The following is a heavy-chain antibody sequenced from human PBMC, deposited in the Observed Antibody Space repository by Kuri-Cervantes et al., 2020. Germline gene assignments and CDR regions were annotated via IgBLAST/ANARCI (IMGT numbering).Heavy chain of an antibody. Sequence: SETLSLTCTVAGASVTSRNYYWSWIRQRPGQGLEWIGYISYSGNTTYNPSLKSRVTISVDTSRNHFSLSLTSVTAADTAVYYCAGGRYSSGWLNYWGQGTLVTVSS. D-gene: IGHD6-19*01. CDR2: ISYSGNT. CDR1: GASVTSRNYY. CDR3: AGGRYSSGWLNY. V-gene: IGHV4-61*03. J-gene: IGHJ4*02.